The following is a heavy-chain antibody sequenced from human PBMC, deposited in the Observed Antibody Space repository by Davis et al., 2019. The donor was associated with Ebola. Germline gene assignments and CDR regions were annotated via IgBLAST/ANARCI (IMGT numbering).Heavy chain of an antibody. V-gene: IGHV3-23*01. D-gene: IGHD3-3*01. J-gene: IGHJ6*04. CDR3: AKSGLSFGVVKYHYGMDV. Sequence: PSETLSLTCTVSGGSISSGGYYWGWIRQPPGKGLEWVSAISGSGGSTYYADSVKGRFTISRDNSKKTLYLQMNSLRAEDTAVYYCAKSGLSFGVVKYHYGMDVWGKGTTVTVSS. CDR2: ISGSGGST. CDR1: GGSISSGGYY.